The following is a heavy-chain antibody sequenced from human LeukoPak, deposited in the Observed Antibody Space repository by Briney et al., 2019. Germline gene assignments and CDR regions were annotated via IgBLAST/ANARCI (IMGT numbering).Heavy chain of an antibody. CDR2: IIPIFGTA. V-gene: IGHV1-69*13. D-gene: IGHD6-6*01. J-gene: IGHJ5*02. CDR3: ARDSPPSEAARPGQGWFDP. Sequence: SVKVSCKASGGTFSSYAISWVRQAPGQGLEWMGRIIPIFGTANYAQKFQGRVTITADESTSTAYMELSSLRSEDTAVYYCARDSPPSEAARPGQGWFDPWGQGTLVTVSS. CDR1: GGTFSSYA.